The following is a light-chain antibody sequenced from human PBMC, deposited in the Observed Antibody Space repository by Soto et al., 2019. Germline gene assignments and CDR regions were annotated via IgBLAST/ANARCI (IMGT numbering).Light chain of an antibody. Sequence: EIVLTQSPATLSVSPGERASLSCRASQTVGSNLAWYQQKPGQTPRLLIYGASTRAADIAARFSGSGSGTDFTLTISSLQSADFAVYYCQQYNNWPITFGQGTRLEIK. CDR3: QQYNNWPIT. V-gene: IGKV3-15*01. J-gene: IGKJ5*01. CDR1: QTVGSN. CDR2: GAS.